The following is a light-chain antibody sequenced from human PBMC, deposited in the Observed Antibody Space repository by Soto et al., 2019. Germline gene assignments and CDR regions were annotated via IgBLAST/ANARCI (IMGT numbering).Light chain of an antibody. CDR2: SNN. CDR3: AAWDDSMNGHVL. CDR1: SSNIGSNI. J-gene: IGLJ2*01. V-gene: IGLV1-44*01. Sequence: QLVLTQPPSASGTPGQRVTISCSGSSSNIGSNIVNWYQQLPGTAPKLLIYSNNQRPSGVPDRFSGSKSGTSASLAISGLQSEDEADYYCAAWDDSMNGHVLFGGGTKLTVL.